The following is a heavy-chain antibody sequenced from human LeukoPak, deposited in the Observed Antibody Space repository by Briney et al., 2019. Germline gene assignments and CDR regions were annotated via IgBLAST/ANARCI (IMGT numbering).Heavy chain of an antibody. CDR1: GFTFSSYG. CDR3: ARAGNLYGSGSYYSDY. J-gene: IGHJ4*02. V-gene: IGHV3-30*02. CDR2: IRYDGSNK. Sequence: PGGSLRLSCAASGFTFSSYGMHWVRQAPGKGLEWVAFIRYDGSNKYYADSVKGRFTISRDNSKNTLYLQMNSLRAEDTAVYYCARAGNLYGSGSYYSDYWGQGTLVTVSS. D-gene: IGHD3-10*01.